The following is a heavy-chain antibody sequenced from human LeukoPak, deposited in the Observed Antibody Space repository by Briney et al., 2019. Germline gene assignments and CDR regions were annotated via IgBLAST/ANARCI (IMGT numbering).Heavy chain of an antibody. CDR3: ARTSGYSSSFFFDY. J-gene: IGHJ4*02. V-gene: IGHV4-39*07. CDR1: GGSISSSSYY. CDR2: IYYSGST. D-gene: IGHD6-6*01. Sequence: SETLSLTCTVSGGSISSSSYYWGWIRQPPGKGLEWIGSIYYSGSTYYNPSLKSRVTISVDTSKNQFSLKLSSVTAADTAVYYCARTSGYSSSFFFDYWGQGTLVTVSS.